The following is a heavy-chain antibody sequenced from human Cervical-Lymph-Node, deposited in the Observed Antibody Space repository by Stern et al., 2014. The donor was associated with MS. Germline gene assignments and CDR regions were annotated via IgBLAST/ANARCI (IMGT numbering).Heavy chain of an antibody. V-gene: IGHV4-61*02. Sequence: QLQLQESGPGLVKPSQTLSLTCTVSGDSISSGNYYWSWIRQPAGKGLEWIGRIYSSGTTYYNPSLRSRVTISIAPPNNQFSLKLSSLTATDTAVYYCATQGRALAPDWGQGTLVTVSS. CDR3: ATQGRALAPD. CDR1: GDSISSGNYY. CDR2: IYSSGTT. J-gene: IGHJ4*02.